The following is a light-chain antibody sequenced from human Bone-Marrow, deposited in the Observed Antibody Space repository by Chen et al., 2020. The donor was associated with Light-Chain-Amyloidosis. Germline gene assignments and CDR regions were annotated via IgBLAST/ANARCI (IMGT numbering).Light chain of an antibody. CDR2: WAS. J-gene: IGKJ1*01. V-gene: IGKV4-1*01. CDR3: HQYFSTPPT. Sequence: DIVMTQSPDSLAVSLGERATINCRSSQSILYSSKNKTYLAWYQQKPGQPPKMRIYWASTRESGVPARFSGGGSETDFTLTISSLQAEDVAVYYCHQYFSTPPTFGQGTKVEVK. CDR1: QSILYSSKNKTY.